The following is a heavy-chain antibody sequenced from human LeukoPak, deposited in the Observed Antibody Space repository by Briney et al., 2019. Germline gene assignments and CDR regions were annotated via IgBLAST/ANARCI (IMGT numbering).Heavy chain of an antibody. V-gene: IGHV4-59*01. CDR3: ARVRYSSSWSDFDY. D-gene: IGHD6-13*01. J-gene: IGHJ4*02. CDR1: GGSISSYY. Sequence: SETLSLTCTVSGGSISSYYWSWIRQPPGKGLEWIGYIYYSGSTNYNPSLKSRVTISVDTSKNQFSLKLSSVTAADTAVYYCARVRYSSSWSDFDYWGQGTLVTVSS. CDR2: IYYSGST.